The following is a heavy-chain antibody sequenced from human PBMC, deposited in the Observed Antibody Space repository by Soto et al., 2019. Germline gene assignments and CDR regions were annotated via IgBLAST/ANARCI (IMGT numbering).Heavy chain of an antibody. V-gene: IGHV5-51*01. CDR3: ARQGYSYAFDQ. D-gene: IGHD5-18*01. J-gene: IGHJ5*02. Sequence: GESLKISCKDSGYSFTTYWIGWVRQMPGKGLEWMGIIYPGDSDTRYSPYFQGQVTISADKSISTAYLQWSSLKASDTAMYYCARQGYSYAFDQWGQGTPVTVSS. CDR1: GYSFTTYW. CDR2: IYPGDSDT.